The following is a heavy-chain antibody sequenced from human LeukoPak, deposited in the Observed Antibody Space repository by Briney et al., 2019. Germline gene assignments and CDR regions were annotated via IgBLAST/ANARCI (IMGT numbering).Heavy chain of an antibody. J-gene: IGHJ1*01. CDR3: ARKIAVAAYLYFQH. Sequence: ASVKVCCKASGYTFTGYYMHWVRQAPGQGLEWMGWINPNSGGTNYAQKFQGRVTMTRDTSISTAYMELSRLRSDDTAVYYCARKIAVAAYLYFQHWGQGTLVTVSS. CDR1: GYTFTGYY. D-gene: IGHD6-19*01. CDR2: INPNSGGT. V-gene: IGHV1-2*02.